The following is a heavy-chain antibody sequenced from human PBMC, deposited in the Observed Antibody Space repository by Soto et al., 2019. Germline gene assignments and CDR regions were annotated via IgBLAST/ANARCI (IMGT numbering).Heavy chain of an antibody. V-gene: IGHV1-69*01. CDR2: TLPFLGSS. D-gene: IGHD1-26*01. CDR3: ARGGKFHSEDLWEASYSHGLDV. Sequence: QVQLVQSGPEVKKPGSSVKVSCEASGGTFKKFAISWVRQAPGQGLEWMGGTLPFLGSSKYPQKFQGRVTIAADESATTTSMELTGRTSEDTAVYYCARGGKFHSEDLWEASYSHGLDVWGQGTTVTVSS. CDR1: GGTFKKFA. J-gene: IGHJ6*02.